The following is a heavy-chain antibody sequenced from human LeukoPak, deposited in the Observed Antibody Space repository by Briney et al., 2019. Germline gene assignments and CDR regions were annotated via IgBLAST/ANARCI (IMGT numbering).Heavy chain of an antibody. CDR1: GFTFSNHY. Sequence: GGSLRLSCAASGFTFSNHYMNWVRQAPGKGLEWVSSISSGSSSIYYADSVKGRFTISRDNAKSSLYLQMNSLRAEDTAVYYCVRYTDSSYPDWGQGTLVTVSS. CDR3: VRYTDSSYPD. J-gene: IGHJ4*02. D-gene: IGHD2-2*02. V-gene: IGHV3-21*01. CDR2: ISSGSSSI.